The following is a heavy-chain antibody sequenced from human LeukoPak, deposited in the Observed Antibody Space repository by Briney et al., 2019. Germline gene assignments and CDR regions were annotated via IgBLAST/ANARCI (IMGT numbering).Heavy chain of an antibody. CDR1: GSSFSMYS. D-gene: IGHD6-19*01. CDR3: VRERDRGIDVADDFDY. CDR2: INDRGGYI. V-gene: IGHV3-23*01. Sequence: GGSLRLSCAASGSSFSMYSMAWVRQAPGKGLEWVSVINDRGGYIQDADSVKGRFTISRGNYQNTLFLQMNSLRAEDTAVYYCVRERDRGIDVADDFDYWGQGTLVTVSS. J-gene: IGHJ4*02.